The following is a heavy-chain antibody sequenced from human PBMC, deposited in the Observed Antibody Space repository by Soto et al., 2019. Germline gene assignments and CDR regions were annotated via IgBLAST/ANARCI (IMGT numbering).Heavy chain of an antibody. CDR3: ARGLVWFDP. Sequence: QVQLQESGPGLVKPSETLSLTCTVSGGSVSSGSYYWSWIRQPPGKGLEWIGYIYYSGSTNYNPPLKSRVTISVDTSKNQFSLKLSSVTAADTAVYYCARGLVWFDPWGQGTLVTVSS. CDR1: GGSVSSGSYY. CDR2: IYYSGST. J-gene: IGHJ5*02. V-gene: IGHV4-61*01.